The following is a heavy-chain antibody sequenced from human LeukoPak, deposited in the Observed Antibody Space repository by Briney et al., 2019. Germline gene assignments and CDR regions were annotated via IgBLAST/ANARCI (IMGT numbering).Heavy chain of an antibody. V-gene: IGHV3-21*01. CDR2: ISSSSSYI. CDR3: ARGDFWSGYHYYFDY. D-gene: IGHD3-3*01. Sequence: PGGSLRLSCAASGFTLSNYWMSWVRQAPGKGLEWVSSISSSSSYIYYADSVKGRFTISRDNAKNSLYLQMNSLRAEDTAVYYCARGDFWSGYHYYFDYWGQGTLVTVSS. CDR1: GFTLSNYW. J-gene: IGHJ4*02.